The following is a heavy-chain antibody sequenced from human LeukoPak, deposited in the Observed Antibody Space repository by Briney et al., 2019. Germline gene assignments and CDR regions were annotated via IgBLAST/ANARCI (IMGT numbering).Heavy chain of an antibody. CDR2: ISGSGGST. Sequence: PGGSLRLSCAASGFTFSSYAMSWARQAPGKGLEWVSAISGSGGSTYYADSVKGRFTISRDNSKNTLYLQMNSLRAEDTAVYYCAKEEDYYDSSGYYYSASGDYWGQGTLVTVSS. D-gene: IGHD3-22*01. V-gene: IGHV3-23*01. CDR3: AKEEDYYDSSGYYYSASGDY. CDR1: GFTFSSYA. J-gene: IGHJ4*02.